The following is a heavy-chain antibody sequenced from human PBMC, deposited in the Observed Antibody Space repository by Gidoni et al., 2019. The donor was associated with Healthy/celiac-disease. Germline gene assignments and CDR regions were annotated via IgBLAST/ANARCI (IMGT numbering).Heavy chain of an antibody. J-gene: IGHJ4*02. D-gene: IGHD2-2*01. CDR1: GFTFSSYA. V-gene: IGHV3-30*04. CDR2: ISYDGSNK. Sequence: QVQLVESGGGVVQPGRSLRLSWAASGFTFSSYALHWVRQAPGKGLGWVAVISYDGSNKYFAYSVKGRFTISRDKSKNTLYLQMNSLRAEDTAVYYCARDWRDCSSTSCPYYFDYWGQGTLVTVSS. CDR3: ARDWRDCSSTSCPYYFDY.